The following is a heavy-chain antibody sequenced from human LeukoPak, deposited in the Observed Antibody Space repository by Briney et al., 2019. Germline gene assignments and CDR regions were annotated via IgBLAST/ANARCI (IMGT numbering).Heavy chain of an antibody. CDR3: ARGGAKDDDY. J-gene: IGHJ4*02. V-gene: IGHV4-38-2*02. CDR2: IYHSGST. CDR1: GYSISSGYY. D-gene: IGHD1-1*01. Sequence: PSETLSLTCTVSGYSISSGYYWGWIRQPPGKGLEWIGSIYHSGSTYCNPSLKSRVTISVDTSKNQFSLKLSSVTAADTAVYYCARGGAKDDDYWGQGTLVTVSS.